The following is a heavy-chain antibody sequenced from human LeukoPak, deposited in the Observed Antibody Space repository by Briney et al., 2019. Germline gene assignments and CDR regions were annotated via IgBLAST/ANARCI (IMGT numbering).Heavy chain of an antibody. CDR2: ISYDGSNK. CDR1: GFTFSSYA. Sequence: GGSLRLSCAASGFTFSSYAMHWVRQAPGKGLEWVAVISYDGSNKYYADSVKGRFTISRDNSKNTLYLQMNSLRAEDTAVYYCARAYYDDSSGYGYWGQGILDTVSS. D-gene: IGHD3-22*01. V-gene: IGHV3-30-3*01. J-gene: IGHJ4*02. CDR3: ARAYYDDSSGYGY.